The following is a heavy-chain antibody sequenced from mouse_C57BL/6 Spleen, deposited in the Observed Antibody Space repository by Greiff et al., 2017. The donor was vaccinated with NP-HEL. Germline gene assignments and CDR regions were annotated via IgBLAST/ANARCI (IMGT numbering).Heavy chain of an antibody. D-gene: IGHD2-5*01. J-gene: IGHJ2*01. CDR3: AFSNYERGFDY. CDR2: IDPSDSYT. CDR1: GYTFTSYW. V-gene: IGHV1-69*01. Sequence: QVHVKQPGAELVMPGASVKLSCKASGYTFTSYWMHWVKQRPGQGLEWIGEIDPSDSYTNYNQKFKGKSTLTVDKSSSTAYMQLSSLTSEDSAVYYCAFSNYERGFDYWGQGTTLTVSS.